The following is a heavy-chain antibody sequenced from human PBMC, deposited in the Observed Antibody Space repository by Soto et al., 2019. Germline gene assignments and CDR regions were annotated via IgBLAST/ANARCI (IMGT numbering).Heavy chain of an antibody. D-gene: IGHD1-1*01. CDR3: AHPRGYGVFDAYDI. CDR2: ISASGDST. Sequence: ISWVRQAPGKGLEWVSAISASGDSTYSADSVKGRFTISRDNSMNALYLQMSSLRIEDTAVYYCAHPRGYGVFDAYDIWGQGTMVTVSS. J-gene: IGHJ3*02. V-gene: IGHV3-23*01.